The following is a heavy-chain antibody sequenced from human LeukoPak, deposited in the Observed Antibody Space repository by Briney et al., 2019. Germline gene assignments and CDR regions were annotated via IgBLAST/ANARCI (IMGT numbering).Heavy chain of an antibody. J-gene: IGHJ4*02. V-gene: IGHV3-30-3*01. Sequence: GGSLRLSCAASEFTFTNYGMHWVRQAPGKGLEWVAVISNDGTDKYYADSVKGRFTISRDNSENTLYLQLNSLRPEDTAVYYCARVRVILTTMASFSYWGLGTLVTVSS. D-gene: IGHD3-9*01. CDR2: ISNDGTDK. CDR1: EFTFTNYG. CDR3: ARVRVILTTMASFSY.